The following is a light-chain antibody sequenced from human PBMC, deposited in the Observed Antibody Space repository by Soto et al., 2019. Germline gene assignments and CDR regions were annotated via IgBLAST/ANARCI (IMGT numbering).Light chain of an antibody. CDR2: AAS. J-gene: IGKJ1*01. CDR1: QGISTY. V-gene: IGKV1-39*02. Sequence: ESAEDKGTITCRASQGISTYLNWYQQKPGKAPKLLIYAASSLQSGVPSRFSCSGTETTFTLTILGMQPEPLSRYMCDPAQLYRKFARGTKVDIK. CDR3: DPAQLYRK.